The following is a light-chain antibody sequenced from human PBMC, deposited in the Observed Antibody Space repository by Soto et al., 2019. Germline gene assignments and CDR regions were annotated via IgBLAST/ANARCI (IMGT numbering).Light chain of an antibody. CDR3: QKYDSDPFT. Sequence: DIQMTQSPSSLSASVGDRVTVTCRASQGINNYLAWYQHKPGEVPNLLIYAASTLHSGVPSRFSGSGSGTDFTLTFSSLQPEDVATYYCQKYDSDPFTFGPGTKVDIK. CDR1: QGINNY. J-gene: IGKJ3*01. V-gene: IGKV1-27*01. CDR2: AAS.